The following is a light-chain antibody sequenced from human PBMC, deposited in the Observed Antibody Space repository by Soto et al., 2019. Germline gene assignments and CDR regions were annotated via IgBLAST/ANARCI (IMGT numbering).Light chain of an antibody. CDR2: GAS. J-gene: IGKJ2*01. V-gene: IGKV3-20*01. Sequence: EIVLTQSPGTLSLSPGERATLSCRASQSVSSSYLAWYQQKPGQAPRLLIYGASSRATGIPDRFSGSGSGTDATLTISRLEPEDFAVYYCQQYGSSPVTFGQGTKLEIK. CDR3: QQYGSSPVT. CDR1: QSVSSSY.